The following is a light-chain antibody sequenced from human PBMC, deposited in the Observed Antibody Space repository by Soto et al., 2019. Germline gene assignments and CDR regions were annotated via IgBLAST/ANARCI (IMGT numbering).Light chain of an antibody. Sequence: EIVLTQSAGTLSLSPGERATLSCRASQTVSGSYLAWFQQKPGQAPRLLIYDASTRAAGVPDRFSGSGSGTDFSLTINRLEPEDFAVYYCQHYGSSPWPFGQGTKVEIK. J-gene: IGKJ1*01. V-gene: IGKV3-20*01. CDR1: QTVSGSY. CDR3: QHYGSSPWP. CDR2: DAS.